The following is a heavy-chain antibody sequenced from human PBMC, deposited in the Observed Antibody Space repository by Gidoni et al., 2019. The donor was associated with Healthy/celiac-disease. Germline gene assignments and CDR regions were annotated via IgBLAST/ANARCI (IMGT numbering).Heavy chain of an antibody. V-gene: IGHV4-31*03. CDR1: GGSISSGGYS. Sequence: QVQLQESGPGLVKPSQTLSLTCTVSGGSISSGGYSWSWIRQHPGKGLEWIGYIYYSGSTYYNPSLKSRVTISVDTSKNQFSLKLSSVTAADTAVYYCARGAYDYVWGSPRGALDYWGQGTLVTVSS. J-gene: IGHJ4*02. CDR2: IYYSGST. CDR3: ARGAYDYVWGSPRGALDY. D-gene: IGHD3-16*01.